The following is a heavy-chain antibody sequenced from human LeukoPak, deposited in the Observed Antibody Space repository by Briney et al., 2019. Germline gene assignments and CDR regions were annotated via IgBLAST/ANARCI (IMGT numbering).Heavy chain of an antibody. D-gene: IGHD1-14*01. V-gene: IGHV3-11*01. CDR1: GFTFSDYY. J-gene: IGHJ3*02. CDR3: ASSLHRVAAFDI. Sequence: GGSLRLSCAASGFTFSDYYMSWIRQAPVKGLEWVSYISSSGSTIYYADSVKGRFTITRDNAKNSLYLQMNSLRAEDTAVYYCASSLHRVAAFDIWGQGTMVTVSS. CDR2: ISSSGSTI.